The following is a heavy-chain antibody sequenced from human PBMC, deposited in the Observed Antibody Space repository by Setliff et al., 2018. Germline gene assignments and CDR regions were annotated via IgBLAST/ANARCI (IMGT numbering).Heavy chain of an antibody. D-gene: IGHD1-7*01. CDR3: AKPQVELRWGFES. Sequence: GGSLRLSCAASGFTFSPYAMSWVRQAPGKGLEWVSTIYSGDRNTFYTDSVKGRFTIFRESSKNTLFLQMTSLRAEDTAVYYCAKPQVELRWGFESWGQGTPVTVSS. J-gene: IGHJ4*02. CDR2: IYSGDRNT. CDR1: GFTFSPYA. V-gene: IGHV3-23*03.